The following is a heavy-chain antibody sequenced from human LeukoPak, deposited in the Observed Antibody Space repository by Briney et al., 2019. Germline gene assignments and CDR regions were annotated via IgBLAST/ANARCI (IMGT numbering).Heavy chain of an antibody. D-gene: IGHD4-11*01. V-gene: IGHV3-15*07. CDR3: ATLTKPLAYGY. CDR1: EFTLSNAW. Sequence: GGSLRLSCAASEFTLSNAWMNWVRQAPGKGLEWVGHIKSESYGGTTDYSAPVKGRFTISRDDSKNTLYLQMNSLKTEDTAVYYCATLTKPLAYGYWGQGSLVTVSS. J-gene: IGHJ4*02. CDR2: IKSESYGGTT.